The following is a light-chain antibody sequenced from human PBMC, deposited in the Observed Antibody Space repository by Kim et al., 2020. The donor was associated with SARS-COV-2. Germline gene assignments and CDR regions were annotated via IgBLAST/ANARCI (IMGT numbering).Light chain of an antibody. Sequence: ASVKVTCTLVSGHSSCAIAWHQQQREKGPRFLMKVNSDGGHNKGDGISDRFSGSGSGAERYLTISTHQSEDEADYYCQTWGTGPVVFGGGTQLTVL. CDR1: SGHSSCA. CDR2: VNSDGGH. V-gene: IGLV4-69*01. J-gene: IGLJ2*01. CDR3: QTWGTGPVV.